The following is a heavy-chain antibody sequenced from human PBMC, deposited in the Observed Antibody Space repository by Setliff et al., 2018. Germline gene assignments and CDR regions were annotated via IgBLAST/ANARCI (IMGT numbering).Heavy chain of an antibody. V-gene: IGHV4-39*01. CDR2: LYYSGDT. D-gene: IGHD6-25*01. CDR3: ASNPFNSGPPYYFDY. Sequence: PSETLSLTCTVSGGSLRNNFWGWIRQSPGKGLEWIGSLYYSGDTYYNPSLKSRVTISVDTSKNQFSLKLDSVIVADTAVYYCASNPFNSGPPYYFDYWGQGTLVTVSS. J-gene: IGHJ4*02. CDR1: GGSLRNNF.